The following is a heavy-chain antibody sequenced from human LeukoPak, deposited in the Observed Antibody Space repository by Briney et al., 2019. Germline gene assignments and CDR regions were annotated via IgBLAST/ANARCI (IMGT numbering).Heavy chain of an antibody. V-gene: IGHV1-69*13. CDR3: AVRSGEARRGARYFDY. J-gene: IGHJ4*02. CDR2: IIPIFGTA. Sequence: SVKVSCKASGGTFSSYAISWVRQAPGQGLEWMGGIIPIFGTANYAQKFQGRVTITADESTSTAYMELSSVRSEDTAVYYCAVRSGEARRGARYFDYWGQGTLVTVSS. CDR1: GGTFSSYA. D-gene: IGHD3-3*01.